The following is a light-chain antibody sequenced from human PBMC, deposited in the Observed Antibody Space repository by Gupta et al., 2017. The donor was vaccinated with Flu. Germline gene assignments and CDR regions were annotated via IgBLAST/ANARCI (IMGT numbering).Light chain of an antibody. J-gene: IGKJ1*01. Sequence: DIQVTQSPSSLSASVGDSITIPCLTSQKITNYLNWFAQKPGKAPNLLIYAASTLQTGVPSRFSGTGSGTQFNFTISSLHPEDYGTYYCQQTYSTPRAFGQGTKVEVK. CDR2: AAS. V-gene: IGKV1-39*01. CDR1: QKITNY. CDR3: QQTYSTPRA.